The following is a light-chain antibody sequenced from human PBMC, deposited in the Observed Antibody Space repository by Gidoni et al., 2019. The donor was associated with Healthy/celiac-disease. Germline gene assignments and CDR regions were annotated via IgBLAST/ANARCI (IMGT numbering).Light chain of an antibody. CDR1: SSNIGAGYV. CDR2: GNS. V-gene: IGLV1-40*01. CDR3: QSYDSSLSGWV. J-gene: IGLJ3*02. Sequence: QSVLTQPPSVSGAPGQRATISCTGSSSNIGAGYVVHWYQQLPGTAPKLLIYGNSKRPSGVPDRFSGSKSGTSASLAITGLQAEDEADYYCQSYDSSLSGWVFGGGTKLTVL.